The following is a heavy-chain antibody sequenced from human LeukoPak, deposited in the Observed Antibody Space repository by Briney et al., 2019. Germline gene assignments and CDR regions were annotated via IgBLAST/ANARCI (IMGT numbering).Heavy chain of an antibody. J-gene: IGHJ4*02. Sequence: GGSLRLSCAASGFIFSDYYMTWIRQAPGKGLEWISYISTLGHTIYYADSVKGRFTISRDNAKDSLYLQMNNLRADDTAVYYCAYSGRFGELFDWGQGTLVTVSS. V-gene: IGHV3-11*01. CDR2: ISTLGHTI. CDR1: GFIFSDYY. CDR3: AYSGRFGELFD. D-gene: IGHD3-10*01.